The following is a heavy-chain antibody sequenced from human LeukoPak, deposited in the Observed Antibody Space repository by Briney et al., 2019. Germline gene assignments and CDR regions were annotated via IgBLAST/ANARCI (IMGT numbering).Heavy chain of an antibody. D-gene: IGHD5-18*01. J-gene: IGHJ4*02. CDR3: ATIKRGNIFGYFDF. CDR2: MLDTVTT. V-gene: IGHV4-59*11. CDR1: GSSMNTHY. Sequence: SETLSLTCAVSGSSMNTHYWSWIRQPPGKGLEWIGYMLDTVTTKDNPSLKSRFTLSADTSKNQFSLRLTSVTAADTAVYYCATIKRGNIFGYFDFWGQGIPVTVSS.